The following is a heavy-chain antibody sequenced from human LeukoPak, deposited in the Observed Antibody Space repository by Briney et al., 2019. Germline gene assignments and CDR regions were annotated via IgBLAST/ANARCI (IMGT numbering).Heavy chain of an antibody. CDR1: GGTFSSYA. D-gene: IGHD3-10*01. Sequence: SVKVSCKASGGTFSSYAISWVRQAPGQGLEWMGGIIPIFGTANYAQKFQGRVTITTDESTSTAYMELSSLRSEDTAVYYCASNLFGELLEYYFDYWGQGTLVTVSS. CDR2: IIPIFGTA. CDR3: ASNLFGELLEYYFDY. J-gene: IGHJ4*02. V-gene: IGHV1-69*05.